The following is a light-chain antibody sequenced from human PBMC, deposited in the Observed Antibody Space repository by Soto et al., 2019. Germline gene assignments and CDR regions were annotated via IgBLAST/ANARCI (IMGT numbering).Light chain of an antibody. CDR2: DNN. Sequence: QSVLTQPPSVSAAPGQKVTISCSGSSSNIGNNYVSWYQQVPGTAPKLLIYDNNKRPSEIPDRFSGSKSGTSATLGITGLQTGDEADYYCGTWDSSLSAWVFGGGTKLTVL. CDR1: SSNIGNNY. CDR3: GTWDSSLSAWV. V-gene: IGLV1-51*01. J-gene: IGLJ3*02.